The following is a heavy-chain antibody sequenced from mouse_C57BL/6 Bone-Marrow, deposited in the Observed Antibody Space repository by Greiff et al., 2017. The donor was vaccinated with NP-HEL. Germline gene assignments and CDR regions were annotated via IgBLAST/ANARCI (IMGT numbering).Heavy chain of an antibody. J-gene: IGHJ2*01. V-gene: IGHV1-18*01. CDR2: INPNNGGT. CDR3: ARKGHYFDY. Sequence: VQLQQSGPELVKPGASVKIPCKASGYTFTDYNMDWVKQSHGKSLEWIGDINPNNGGTIYNQKFKGKATLTVDKSSSTAYMELRSLTSEDTAVYYCARKGHYFDYWGQGTTLTVSS. CDR1: GYTFTDYN.